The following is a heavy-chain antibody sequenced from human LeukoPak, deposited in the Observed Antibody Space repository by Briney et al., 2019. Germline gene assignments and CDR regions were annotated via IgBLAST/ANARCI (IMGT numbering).Heavy chain of an antibody. CDR1: GGSISSYY. CDR2: IYTSGST. V-gene: IGHV4-4*09. Sequence: PSETLSLTCTVSGGSISSYYWSWIRQPPGKGLEWIGYIYTSGSTNYNPSLKSRVTISVDTSKNQFSLKLSSVTAADTAVYYCARLPYSSGWYGGFDYWGQGTLVTVSS. D-gene: IGHD6-19*01. J-gene: IGHJ4*02. CDR3: ARLPYSSGWYGGFDY.